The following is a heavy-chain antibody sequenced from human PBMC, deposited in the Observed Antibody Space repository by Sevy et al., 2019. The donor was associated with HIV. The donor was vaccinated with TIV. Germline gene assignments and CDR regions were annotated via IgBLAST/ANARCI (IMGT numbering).Heavy chain of an antibody. J-gene: IGHJ4*02. Sequence: GGSLRLSCAASGFIFNSYAMTWVRQAPGKGLEWVSGISGNGGSTYYADSVKGRFTISRDNSRNTLYLEMNSLRAEDTAVYYCAKGYGSGSPPDYWGQGTLVTVSS. V-gene: IGHV3-23*01. D-gene: IGHD3-10*01. CDR2: ISGNGGST. CDR3: AKGYGSGSPPDY. CDR1: GFIFNSYA.